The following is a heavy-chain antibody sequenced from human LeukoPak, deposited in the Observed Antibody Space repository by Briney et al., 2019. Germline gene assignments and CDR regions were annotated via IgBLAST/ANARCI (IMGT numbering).Heavy chain of an antibody. V-gene: IGHV3-30*18. Sequence: GGWLRLSCAASGFTFNSNGVHSVRQAPGKGLEWVALLSNDGGRGWYADAVKGRFTISRDNSKNTLYLQMNSLRPEDTAVYYCAKDGASTWYGDFEFWGQGTLVTVSS. CDR2: LSNDGGRG. J-gene: IGHJ4*02. CDR1: GFTFNSNG. CDR3: AKDGASTWYGDFEF. D-gene: IGHD6-13*01.